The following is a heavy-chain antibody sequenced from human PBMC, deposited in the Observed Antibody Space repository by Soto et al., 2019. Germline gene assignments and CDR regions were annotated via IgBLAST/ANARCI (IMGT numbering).Heavy chain of an antibody. CDR1: GYTFTSYG. V-gene: IGHV1-18*01. D-gene: IGHD3-9*01. CDR3: ARDGSDILTGYYGWFDP. CDR2: ISAYNGNT. Sequence: GASVKVSCKASGYTFTSYGISWVRQAPGQGLEWMGWISAYNGNTNYAQKLQGRVTMTTDTSTSTAYMELRSLRSDDTAVYYCARDGSDILTGYYGWFDPWGQGTLVTVSS. J-gene: IGHJ5*02.